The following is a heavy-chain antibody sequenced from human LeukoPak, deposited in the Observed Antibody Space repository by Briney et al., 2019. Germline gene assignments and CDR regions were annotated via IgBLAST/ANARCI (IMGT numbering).Heavy chain of an antibody. CDR3: AREVVAAAGGAFDY. CDR2: IYSGGST. V-gene: IGHV3-53*01. D-gene: IGHD6-13*01. J-gene: IGHJ4*02. CDR1: GFTVSSNY. Sequence: PGGSLRLSCAASGFTVSSNYMSWVRQAPGKGLEWVSVIYSGGSTYYADSVKGRFTIPRDNSKNTLYLQMNSLRAEDTAVYYCAREVVAAAGGAFDYWGQGTLVTVSS.